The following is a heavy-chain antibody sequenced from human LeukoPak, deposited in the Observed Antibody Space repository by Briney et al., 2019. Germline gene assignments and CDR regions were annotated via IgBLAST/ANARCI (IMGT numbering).Heavy chain of an antibody. CDR2: IYSSGST. CDR3: ARRYSGYGNAFDI. V-gene: IGHV4-59*08. CDR1: GGSISSYY. J-gene: IGHJ3*02. D-gene: IGHD5-12*01. Sequence: SETLSLTCTVSGGSISSYYWSWIRQPPGKGLEGIGYIYSSGSTNYSPSLKSRFTISVDTSKNQFSLKLYSVTAADTAVYYCARRYSGYGNAFDIWGQGTMVTVSS.